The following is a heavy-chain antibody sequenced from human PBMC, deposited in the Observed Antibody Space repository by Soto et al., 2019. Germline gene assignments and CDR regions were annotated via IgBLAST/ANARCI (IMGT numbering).Heavy chain of an antibody. V-gene: IGHV3-30*18. CDR1: GFTFSSYG. CDR2: ISYDGSNK. CDR3: AKDWRIAARPRIDY. J-gene: IGHJ4*02. Sequence: GGSLRLSCAASGFTFSSYGMHWIRQAPGKGLEWVAVISYDGSNKYYADSVKGRFTISRDNSKNTLYLQMNSLRAEDTAVYYCAKDWRIAARPRIDYWGQGTLVTVSS. D-gene: IGHD6-6*01.